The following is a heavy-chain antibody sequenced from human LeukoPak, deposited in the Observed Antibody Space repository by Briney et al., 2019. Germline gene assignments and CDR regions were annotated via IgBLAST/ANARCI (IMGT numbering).Heavy chain of an antibody. D-gene: IGHD6-19*01. CDR1: GYTFTNYD. CDR3: ARAPSWGGLSSGSYYFDY. V-gene: IGHV1-8*03. J-gene: IGHJ4*02. Sequence: ASVSVYCKAYGYTFTNYDINWVRQATGQGLEWMGWMNPNSGNTGYAQKFQGRVNITRNSCITTAYMDLSSMRSEDTDVYYCARAPSWGGLSSGSYYFDYWGQGTLVTVSS. CDR2: MNPNSGNT.